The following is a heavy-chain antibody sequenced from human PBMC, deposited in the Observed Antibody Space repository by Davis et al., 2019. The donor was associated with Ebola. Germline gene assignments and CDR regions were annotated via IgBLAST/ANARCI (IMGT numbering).Heavy chain of an antibody. CDR2: IIPIFGTA. D-gene: IGHD2-21*01. J-gene: IGHJ3*02. Sequence: SVKVSCKASGGTFSSYAISWVRQAPGQGLEWMGEIIPIFGTANYAQKFQGRVTITADESTSTAYMVLSSLRSEDTAVYYCAREFHSAFDIWGQGTMVTVSS. V-gene: IGHV1-69*13. CDR1: GGTFSSYA. CDR3: AREFHSAFDI.